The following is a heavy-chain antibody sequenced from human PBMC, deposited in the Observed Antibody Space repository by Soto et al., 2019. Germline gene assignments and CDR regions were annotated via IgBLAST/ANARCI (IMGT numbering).Heavy chain of an antibody. CDR2: ISYDGSNK. CDR1: GFTFSSYG. V-gene: IGHV3-30*18. Sequence: GGSLRLSCAASGFTFSSYGMHWVRQAPGKGLEWVAVISYDGSNKYYADSVKGRFTISRDNSKNTLYLQMNSLRAEDTAVYYCAKSRPPYSSSSAPDYWGQGTLVTVSS. D-gene: IGHD6-6*01. CDR3: AKSRPPYSSSSAPDY. J-gene: IGHJ4*02.